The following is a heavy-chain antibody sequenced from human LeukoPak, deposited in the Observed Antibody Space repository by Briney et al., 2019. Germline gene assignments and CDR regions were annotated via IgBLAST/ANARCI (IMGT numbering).Heavy chain of an antibody. CDR3: AKDSPRVVPAARFDY. D-gene: IGHD2-2*01. V-gene: IGHV3-74*01. CDR1: GFTFSNYW. Sequence: GGSLRLSCAASGFTFSNYWMHWVRQAPGKGLVWVSRINSDGINTSYADSVKGRFTISRDNAKNTLNLQMNSLRAEDTAVYYCAKDSPRVVPAARFDYWGQGTLVTVSS. J-gene: IGHJ4*02. CDR2: INSDGINT.